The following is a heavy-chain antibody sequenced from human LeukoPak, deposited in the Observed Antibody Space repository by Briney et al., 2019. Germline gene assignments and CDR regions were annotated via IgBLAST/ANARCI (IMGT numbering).Heavy chain of an antibody. CDR1: GDSLSSFY. J-gene: IGHJ4*02. CDR2: IYYKGRT. Sequence: PSETLSLTCTVSGDSLSSFYWSWLRQPPGKGLEWIGYIYYKGRTNYNPSLKSRVTMSVDTSKRQFSLNLSSLTAADTAVYYCARGGNWNDAFDYWGQGTLVTVSS. D-gene: IGHD1-20*01. V-gene: IGHV4-59*08. CDR3: ARGGNWNDAFDY.